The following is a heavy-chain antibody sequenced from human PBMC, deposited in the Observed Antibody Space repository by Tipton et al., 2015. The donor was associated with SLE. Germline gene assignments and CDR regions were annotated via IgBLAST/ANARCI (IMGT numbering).Heavy chain of an antibody. V-gene: IGHV4-61*02. Sequence: LRLSCTVSGGSVSSGSQYWSWIRQSAGKGLEWIGRIYTRGSTNYNPSLMSRVAISLATSKNQFSLKLSSVTAADTAVYYCAREAGLSSRSYYHGYMDVWGKGTTVTISS. CDR2: IYTRGST. D-gene: IGHD6-13*01. CDR3: AREAGLSSRSYYHGYMDV. J-gene: IGHJ6*03. CDR1: GGSVSSGSQY.